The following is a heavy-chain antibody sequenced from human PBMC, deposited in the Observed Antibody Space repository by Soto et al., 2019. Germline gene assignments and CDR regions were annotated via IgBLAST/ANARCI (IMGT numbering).Heavy chain of an antibody. CDR2: TYYRSKWYN. V-gene: IGHV6-1*01. J-gene: IGHJ3*01. Sequence: LSLTCAISGDSVYSNTAAWNWIRQSPSRGLEWLGRTYYRSKWYNDYAVSVKSRITINPDTSKNQFSLHLKSVTHEDTAAXXCSRXSHDCSPSWGQGTMVTVSS. D-gene: IGHD3-22*01. CDR1: GDSVYSNTAA. CDR3: SRXSHDCSPS.